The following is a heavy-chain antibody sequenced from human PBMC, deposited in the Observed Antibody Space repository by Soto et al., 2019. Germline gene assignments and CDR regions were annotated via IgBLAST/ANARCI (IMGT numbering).Heavy chain of an antibody. CDR1: GFTFRSYA. V-gene: IGHV3-23*01. J-gene: IGHJ6*02. CDR2: ISGSGIST. D-gene: IGHD6-13*01. Sequence: GGSLRLSCAASGFTFRSYAMSWVRQAPGKGLEWVSGISGSGISTHYADSVKGRFTISRDDSKNTLYLQMNSLKTEDTAVYYCSTDHLVEAAGPRYYYDMDVWGQGTTVTVSS. CDR3: STDHLVEAAGPRYYYDMDV.